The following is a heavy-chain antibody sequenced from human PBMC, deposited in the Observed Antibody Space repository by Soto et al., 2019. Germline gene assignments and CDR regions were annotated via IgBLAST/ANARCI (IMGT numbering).Heavy chain of an antibody. J-gene: IGHJ4*02. D-gene: IGHD1-26*01. CDR2: IYYSGST. V-gene: IGHV4-59*01. CDR1: GGSISSCY. Sequence: SETLSLAGTVCGGSISSCYGSWIRQPPGKGLEWIGYIYYSGSTNYNPSLKSRVTISVDTSKNQFSLKLSSVTAADTAVYYCPRRYGGNFDYWGQGTLVTVS. CDR3: PRRYGGNFDY.